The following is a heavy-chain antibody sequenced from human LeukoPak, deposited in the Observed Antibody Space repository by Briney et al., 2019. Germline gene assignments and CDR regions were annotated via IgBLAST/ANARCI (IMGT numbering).Heavy chain of an antibody. V-gene: IGHV4-39*01. CDR2: IYYSGST. CDR3: ATTTRSYVDTANY. Sequence: SETLSLTCTVSGGSISSSSYHWGWIRQPPGKGLEWIGGIYYSGSTYYNPSLKSRVTISVDTSKNQFSLKLSSVTAADTAVYYCATTTRSYVDTANYWGQGTLVTVSS. CDR1: GGSISSSSYH. J-gene: IGHJ4*02. D-gene: IGHD5-18*01.